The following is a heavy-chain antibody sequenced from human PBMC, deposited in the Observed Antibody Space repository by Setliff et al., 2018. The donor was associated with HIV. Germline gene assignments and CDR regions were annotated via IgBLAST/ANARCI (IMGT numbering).Heavy chain of an antibody. D-gene: IGHD3-3*01. CDR1: GYSFSTYW. Sequence: PGESLKISCKGSGYSFSTYWIGWVRQMPGKGLEWMWIIYPGDSDTTYSPSFQGQVTISADKSISTAYLQWSSLKASDTAMYYCARHTRQLEFLEWLSPHYYHYYYMDVWGQGTTVTVSS. J-gene: IGHJ6*03. CDR3: ARHTRQLEFLEWLSPHYYHYYYMDV. V-gene: IGHV5-51*01. CDR2: IYPGDSDT.